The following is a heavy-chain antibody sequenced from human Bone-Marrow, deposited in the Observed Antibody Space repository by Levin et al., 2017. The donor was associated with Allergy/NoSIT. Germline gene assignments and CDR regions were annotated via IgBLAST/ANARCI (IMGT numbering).Heavy chain of an antibody. CDR1: GFTFGGYA. CDR3: TRDTFSSAWGIVTRYWYFDL. Sequence: GGSLRLSCTASGFTFGGYAMSWFRQAPGKGLEWVGFIRGKGYGGTTDYAAAVKGRFTISRDDSKNIAYLQMNSLKTEDTAVYYCTRDTFSSAWGIVTRYWYFDLWGRATLVTVSS. J-gene: IGHJ2*01. CDR2: IRGKGYGGTT. V-gene: IGHV3-49*03. D-gene: IGHD3-16*02.